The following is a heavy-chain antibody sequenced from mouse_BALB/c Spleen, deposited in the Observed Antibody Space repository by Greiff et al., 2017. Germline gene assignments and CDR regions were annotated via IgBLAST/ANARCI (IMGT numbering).Heavy chain of an antibody. V-gene: IGHV7-3*02. CDR2: IRNKANGYTT. CDR3: ARSYGDY. Sequence: EVKVEESGGGLVQPGGSLRLSCAPSGFTFTDYYMSWVRQPPGKALEWLGFIRNKANGYTTEYSASVKGRFTISRDNSQSILYLQMNTLRAEDSATYYCARSYGDYWGQGTTLTVSS. CDR1: GFTFTDYY. D-gene: IGHD1-2*01. J-gene: IGHJ2*01.